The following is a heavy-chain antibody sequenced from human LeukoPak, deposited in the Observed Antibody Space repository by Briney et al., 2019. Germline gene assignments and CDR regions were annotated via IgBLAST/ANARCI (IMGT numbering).Heavy chain of an antibody. CDR2: LYTNDNT. CDR3: ARGVVTDDYYMDV. J-gene: IGHJ6*03. Sequence: TLSLTCSVSGGSITSGRYYWTWVRQPAGKGLEWIGRLYTNDNTNYNPSLESRVSISVDTSKSQFYLQLTSVTAADTAVYFCARGVVTDDYYMDVWGKGTTVIVSS. CDR1: GGSITSGRYY. D-gene: IGHD2-21*02. V-gene: IGHV4-61*02.